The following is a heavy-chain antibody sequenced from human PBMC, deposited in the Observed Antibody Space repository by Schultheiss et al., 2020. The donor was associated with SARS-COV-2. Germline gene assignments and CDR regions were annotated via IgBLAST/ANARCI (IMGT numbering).Heavy chain of an antibody. CDR3: ATGVAATYYFDY. CDR1: GFTFTSSA. J-gene: IGHJ4*01. Sequence: SVKVSCKASGFTFTSSAVQWVRQALGQRLEWIGWIVVGSGNTNYAQKFHQRVTITRDMSTSTAYMELSSLRSEDTAVYYCATGVAATYYFDYWGRGTLVTVSS. D-gene: IGHD1-26*01. V-gene: IGHV1-58*01. CDR2: IVVGSGNT.